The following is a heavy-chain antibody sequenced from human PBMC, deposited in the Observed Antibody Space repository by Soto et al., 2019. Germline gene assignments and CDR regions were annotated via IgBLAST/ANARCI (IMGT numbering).Heavy chain of an antibody. Sequence: QITLKESGPTLVKPTQTLTLTCTFSGFSLSTTGVGVGWIRQPPGKALEWLALIYWDDDKRYSPSLKSRLPITKDTSNNHVSLTMTTVDPVDAATYYCAHRRSNGWYSFDYRGPGTPVPVSS. CDR2: IYWDDDK. D-gene: IGHD6-19*01. V-gene: IGHV2-5*02. CDR3: AHRRSNGWYSFDY. J-gene: IGHJ4*02. CDR1: GFSLSTTGVG.